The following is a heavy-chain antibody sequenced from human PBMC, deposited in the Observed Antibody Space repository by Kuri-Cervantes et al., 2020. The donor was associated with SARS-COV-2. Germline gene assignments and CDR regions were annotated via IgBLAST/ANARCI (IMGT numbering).Heavy chain of an antibody. CDR2: VYYSGST. D-gene: IGHD1-14*01. J-gene: IGHJ5*02. V-gene: IGHV4-31*03. CDR3: ARDLEEGDTTHWFDP. Sequence: SETLSLTCTVSGGSISSGGYYWSWIRQHPGKGLEWIGYVYYSGSTYYNPSLKSRVTISVDTSKNQFSLKLSSVTAADTAVYYCARDLEEGDTTHWFDPWGQGALVTVSS. CDR1: GGSISSGGYY.